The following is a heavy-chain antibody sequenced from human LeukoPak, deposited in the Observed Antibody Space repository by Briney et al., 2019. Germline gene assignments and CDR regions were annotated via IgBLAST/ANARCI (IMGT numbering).Heavy chain of an antibody. CDR2: IYYSGST. D-gene: IGHD5-12*01. V-gene: IGHV4-59*12. Sequence: SETLSLTCTVSGGSISSYYWSWIRQPPGKGLEWIGYIYYSGSTNYNPSLKSRVTISVDTSKNQFSLKLSSVTAADTAVYYCATLVATITLGWFDPWGQGTLVTVSS. CDR3: ATLVATITLGWFDP. J-gene: IGHJ5*02. CDR1: GGSISSYY.